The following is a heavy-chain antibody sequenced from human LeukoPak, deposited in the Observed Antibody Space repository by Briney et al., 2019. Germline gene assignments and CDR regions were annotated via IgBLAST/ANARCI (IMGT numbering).Heavy chain of an antibody. Sequence: SETLSRTSTVSAGSTSTISYYWGWIRQPPGRGRWGTGIFFYVVGTYYNQSLKSRVTILVETSENQLTLKLSSVSAADTAVYYCARGGPEEDIVLMVYATPFDYWGQGTLVTVFS. CDR3: ARGGPEEDIVLMVYATPFDY. CDR1: AGSTSTISYY. CDR2: FFYVVGT. J-gene: IGHJ4*02. V-gene: IGHV4-39*06. D-gene: IGHD2-8*01.